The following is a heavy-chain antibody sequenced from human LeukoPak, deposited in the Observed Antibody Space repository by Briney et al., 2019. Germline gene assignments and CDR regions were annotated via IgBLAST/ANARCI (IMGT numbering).Heavy chain of an antibody. CDR2: ISSPGSTT. V-gene: IGHV3-11*01. J-gene: IGHJ2*01. CDR1: GFRFSDYY. D-gene: IGHD5-18*01. Sequence: SGGSLRLSCAASGFRFSDYYMSWIRQAPGKGLEWFSYISSPGSTTYYADSVKGRFTISRDNAKNSLSLQMNSLRADDTAVYYCASGIQPRLSWFFDLWGRGTLVIVSS. CDR3: ASGIQPRLSWFFDL.